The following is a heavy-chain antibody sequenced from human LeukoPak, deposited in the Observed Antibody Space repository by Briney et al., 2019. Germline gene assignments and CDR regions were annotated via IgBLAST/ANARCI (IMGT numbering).Heavy chain of an antibody. V-gene: IGHV1-2*02. CDR1: GYTLTGYY. D-gene: IGHD3-9*01. CDR3: ARDGARYDILTGYGFDY. J-gene: IGHJ4*02. CDR2: INAKRGGR. Sequence: ASVKVSXKASGYTLTGYYMKWMRQAPGQGVEGMGWINAKRGGRNYAEKFQGRDTMTRDTAISRAYMEKSRLRSDDTAVYYCARDGARYDILTGYGFDYWGQGTLVTVSS.